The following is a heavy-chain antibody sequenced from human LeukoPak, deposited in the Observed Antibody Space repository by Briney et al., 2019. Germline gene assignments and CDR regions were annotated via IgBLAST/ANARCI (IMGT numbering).Heavy chain of an antibody. CDR1: GGSISSGGYY. V-gene: IGHV4-31*03. D-gene: IGHD5-18*01. Sequence: ETSETLSLTCTVSGGSISSGGYYWSWIRQHPGKGLEWIGYIYYSGSTYYNPSLKSRVTISVDTSKNQFSLKLSSVTAADTAVYYCARVRIDGYSYGDNYYYGMDVWGQGTTVTVSS. CDR2: IYYSGST. CDR3: ARVRIDGYSYGDNYYYGMDV. J-gene: IGHJ6*02.